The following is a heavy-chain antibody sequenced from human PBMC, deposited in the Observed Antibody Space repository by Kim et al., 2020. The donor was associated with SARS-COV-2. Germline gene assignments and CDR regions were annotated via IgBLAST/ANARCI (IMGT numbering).Heavy chain of an antibody. J-gene: IGHJ4*02. CDR3: ARGPQGTYDY. CDR1: GFTFSSYW. Sequence: GGSLRLSCTASGFTFSSYWMHWVRQAPGEGPVWVARANNDGRSTSYADSVRGRFTISRDNAKNTLDLQMNSLRVEDTAVYYCARGPQGTYDYWGQGTLAT. CDR2: ANNDGRST. V-gene: IGHV3-74*01.